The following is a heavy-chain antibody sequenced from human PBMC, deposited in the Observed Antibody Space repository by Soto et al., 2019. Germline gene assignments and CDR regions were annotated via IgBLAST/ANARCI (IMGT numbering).Heavy chain of an antibody. CDR2: IAHDGNAK. Sequence: QVQLVESGGGVVQPGTSLRLSCAASGFTFSSYVMHWARQAPGKGLEWVAGIAHDGNAKHYADSVKGRVTISRDNSRNTLYLQMSSLRLEDTALYYCATEDESSGHAETFYHWGQGTLVTVSS. D-gene: IGHD3-22*01. V-gene: IGHV3-30*03. J-gene: IGHJ1*01. CDR3: ATEDESSGHAETFYH. CDR1: GFTFSSYV.